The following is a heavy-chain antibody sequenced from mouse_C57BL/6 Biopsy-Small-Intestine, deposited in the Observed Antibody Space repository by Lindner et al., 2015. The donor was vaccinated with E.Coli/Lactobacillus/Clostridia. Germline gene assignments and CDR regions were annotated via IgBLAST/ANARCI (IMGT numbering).Heavy chain of an antibody. CDR3: AKDYYGSSYDY. J-gene: IGHJ2*01. V-gene: IGHV5-17*01. Sequence: VQLQESGGGLVKPGGSLKLSCAASGFTFSDYGMHWVRQAPEKGLEWVAYISSGSSTIYYADTVKGRFTISRDNAKNTLYLQMTSLRSEDTAMYYCAKDYYGSSYDYWGQGTTLTVSS. CDR2: ISSGSSTI. D-gene: IGHD1-1*01. CDR1: GFTFSDYG.